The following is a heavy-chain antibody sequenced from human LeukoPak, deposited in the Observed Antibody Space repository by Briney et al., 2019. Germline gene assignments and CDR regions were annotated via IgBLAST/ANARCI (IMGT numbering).Heavy chain of an antibody. V-gene: IGHV4-4*02. CDR3: ARRGKMATLF. CDR1: GGSISSSNW. J-gene: IGHJ4*02. Sequence: RTSETLSLTCAVSGGSISSSNWWSWVRQPPGKGLEWIGEINHSGSTNYNPSLKSRVTISVDTSKNQFSLKLSSVTAADTAVYYCARRGKMATLFWGQGTLVTVSS. D-gene: IGHD5-24*01. CDR2: INHSGST.